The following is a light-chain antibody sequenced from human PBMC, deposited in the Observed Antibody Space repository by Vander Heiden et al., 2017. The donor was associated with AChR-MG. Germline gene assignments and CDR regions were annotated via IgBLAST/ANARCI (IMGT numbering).Light chain of an antibody. CDR3: QVSGSSDVV. J-gene: IGLJ2*01. Sequence: SYALSLPMSVSVALGQTATITCGGNNIGRKLVHWYQQRPGQAPVLVIYRDTNRPSGIPERFSGFNSGTTATLIINGAQAGDEADYYCQVSGSSDVVFGGGTKLTVL. CDR2: RDT. CDR1: NIGRKL. V-gene: IGLV3-9*01.